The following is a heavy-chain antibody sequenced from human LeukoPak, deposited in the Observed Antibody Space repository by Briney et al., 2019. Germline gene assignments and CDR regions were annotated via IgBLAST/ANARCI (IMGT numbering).Heavy chain of an antibody. CDR3: ARGMPEYCSGGSCYFDY. Sequence: ASVKVSCKASGYTFTSYGISWVRQAPGQGLEWMGWISAYNGNTNYAQKLQGRVTMTTDTSTSTAYMELRSLRSDDTAVYYCARGMPEYCSGGSCYFDYWGQGTLVTVSS. CDR1: GYTFTSYG. J-gene: IGHJ4*02. CDR2: ISAYNGNT. V-gene: IGHV1-18*01. D-gene: IGHD2-15*01.